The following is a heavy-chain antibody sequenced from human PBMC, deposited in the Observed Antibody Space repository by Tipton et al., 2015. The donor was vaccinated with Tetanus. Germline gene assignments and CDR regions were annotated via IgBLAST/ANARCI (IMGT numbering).Heavy chain of an antibody. CDR1: GVSFRDHY. J-gene: IGHJ5*02. V-gene: IGHV4-34*01. D-gene: IGHD3-22*01. CDR3: AGSLVRWFVP. CDR2: IDHRGSS. Sequence: TLSLTCAVSGVSFRDHYWSWIRQPPRRGLEWIGEIDHRGSSRYNPSLRSRVTFSVDTPKKQLLMKMTSVTAADTAVYYCAGSLVRWFVPWGQGTLVPVSS.